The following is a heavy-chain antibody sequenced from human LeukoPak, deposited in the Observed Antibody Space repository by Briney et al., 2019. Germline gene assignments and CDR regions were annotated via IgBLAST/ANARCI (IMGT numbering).Heavy chain of an antibody. J-gene: IGHJ4*02. D-gene: IGHD6-19*01. CDR3: ARAGQWLVRYFDY. CDR1: GFTFSSYS. CDR2: ISSSSSYI. Sequence: GGSLRLSCAASGFTFSSYSMNWVRQAPGKGLEWVSSISSSSSYIYYADSVKGRFTISRDNAKNSLYLQMNSLRAEDTAVYYCARAGQWLVRYFDYWGQGTLVTVSS. V-gene: IGHV3-21*01.